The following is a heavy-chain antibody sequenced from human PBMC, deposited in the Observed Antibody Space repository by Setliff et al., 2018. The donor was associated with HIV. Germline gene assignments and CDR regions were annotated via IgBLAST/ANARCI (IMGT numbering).Heavy chain of an antibody. CDR2: INHSGST. CDR1: GGSFSGYY. J-gene: IGHJ4*02. D-gene: IGHD3-16*02. V-gene: IGHV4-34*01. Sequence: SETLSLTCAVYGGSFSGYYWSWIRQPPGKGLEWIGEINHSGSTNYNPSLKSQVTISVDTSKNQFSLKLSSVTAADTAVYYCTRVGTYYDYVWGSYRFSFDYWGQGTLVTVSS. CDR3: TRVGTYYDYVWGSYRFSFDY.